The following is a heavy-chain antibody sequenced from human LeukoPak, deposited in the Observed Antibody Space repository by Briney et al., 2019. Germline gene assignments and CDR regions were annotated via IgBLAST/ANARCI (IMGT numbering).Heavy chain of an antibody. Sequence: GGSLRLSCAASGFTFSSYAMSWVRQAPGKGLEWVSAISGSGGSTYYADSVKGRFTISRDNSKNTLYLQMNSLRAEDTAVYYCEKDLSRHTAAGSPFDYWGQGTLVTVSS. CDR1: GFTFSSYA. V-gene: IGHV3-23*01. J-gene: IGHJ4*02. CDR3: EKDLSRHTAAGSPFDY. D-gene: IGHD6-13*01. CDR2: ISGSGGST.